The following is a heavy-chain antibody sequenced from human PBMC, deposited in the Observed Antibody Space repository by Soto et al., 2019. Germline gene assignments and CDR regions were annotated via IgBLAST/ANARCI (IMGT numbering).Heavy chain of an antibody. J-gene: IGHJ6*02. Sequence: EVQLVESGGGLVMPGGSLRLSCIASGFSFSTYSMNWVRQAPGKGLEWVPSIRRSGDYTYYADTLKGRFTISRDNAKNSLSLQMISLRDEDTAVYYCARSTSLGGMDVWGQGTTVTVSS. CDR1: GFSFSTYS. CDR3: ARSTSLGGMDV. V-gene: IGHV3-21*01. CDR2: IRRSGDYT. D-gene: IGHD1-1*01.